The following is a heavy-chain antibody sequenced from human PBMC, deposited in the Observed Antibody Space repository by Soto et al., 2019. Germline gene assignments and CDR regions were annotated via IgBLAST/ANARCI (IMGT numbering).Heavy chain of an antibody. J-gene: IGHJ4*02. D-gene: IGHD1-1*01. CDR1: GFIFSDYS. Sequence: EVQLLESGGDLVQPGGSLRLSCAVTGFIFSDYSMSWVRQAPGKGLEWVSGISGVGGSTHYADSVKGRFTISRDNSKNTLYLQMNSLRAEDTALYFCAKRLGDHWDEYYFHYWGQGTLVTVSS. CDR2: ISGVGGST. CDR3: AKRLGDHWDEYYFHY. V-gene: IGHV3-23*01.